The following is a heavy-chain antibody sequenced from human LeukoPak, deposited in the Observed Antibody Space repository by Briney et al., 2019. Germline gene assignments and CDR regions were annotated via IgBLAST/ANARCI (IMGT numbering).Heavy chain of an antibody. V-gene: IGHV3-66*01. CDR3: ARVLGSGWYYFDY. Sequence: GGSLRLSCAASGFTVSSNYMSWVRQAPGKGLEWVSVIYSGGSTYYADSVKGRFTISRDNAKNSLYLQMNSLRAEDTAVYYCARVLGSGWYYFDYWGQGTLVTVSS. CDR1: GFTVSSNY. J-gene: IGHJ4*02. D-gene: IGHD6-19*01. CDR2: IYSGGST.